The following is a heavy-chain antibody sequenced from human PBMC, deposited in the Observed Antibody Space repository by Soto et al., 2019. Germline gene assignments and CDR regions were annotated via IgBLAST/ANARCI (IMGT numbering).Heavy chain of an antibody. J-gene: IGHJ5*02. Sequence: QVQLQESGPGLVMPAETLSLTCTVSGDSITSNCWSWIRQSPGQGLEWIGYFHYSLNTNYNPSLKSRVIISVDTSKNQFFLKFTSVTAADTAMYYCAKTKEGGFDPWGQGILVTVSS. D-gene: IGHD3-16*01. CDR1: GDSITSNC. CDR3: AKTKEGGFDP. CDR2: FHYSLNT. V-gene: IGHV4-59*01.